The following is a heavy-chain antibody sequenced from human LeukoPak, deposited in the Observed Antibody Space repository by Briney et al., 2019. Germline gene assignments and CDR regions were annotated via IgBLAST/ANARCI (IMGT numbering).Heavy chain of an antibody. Sequence: PGGSLRLSCAASGLTSTNALMNWVRQAPGKGLEWVSSISSSSSYIYYADSVKGRFTISRDNAKNSLYLQMNSLRAEATAVYYCARAAAAGTLYWFDPWGQGTLVTVSS. D-gene: IGHD6-13*01. V-gene: IGHV3-21*01. CDR2: ISSSSSYI. CDR3: ARAAAAGTLYWFDP. CDR1: GLTSTNAL. J-gene: IGHJ5*02.